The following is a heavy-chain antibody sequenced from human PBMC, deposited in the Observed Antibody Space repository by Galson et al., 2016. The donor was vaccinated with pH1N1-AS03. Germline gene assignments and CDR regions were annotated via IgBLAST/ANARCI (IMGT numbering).Heavy chain of an antibody. D-gene: IGHD6-19*01. V-gene: IGHV4-59*01. CDR2: VYYSGTT. CDR1: GGSMSGYY. Sequence: TLSLTCTVSGGSMSGYYWSWIRQSPERGLEWIGCVYYSGTTTYHPSLKSQVNISVDTSKNQSSLKLSSVTAADTAVYFCARTGSNGWYYFDSWGQGALVTVSS. CDR3: ARTGSNGWYYFDS. J-gene: IGHJ4*02.